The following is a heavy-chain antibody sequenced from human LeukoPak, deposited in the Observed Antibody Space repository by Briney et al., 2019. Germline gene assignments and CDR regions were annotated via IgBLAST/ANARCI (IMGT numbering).Heavy chain of an antibody. CDR2: IRYDGSNK. CDR3: AKDGVLGGYCSGGSCYPKNTGTYYYYYYMDV. Sequence: GGSLRLSCAASGFTFNNYGMHWVRQAPGKGLEWVAFIRYDGSNKYYADSVKGRFTISRDNSKNTLYLQMNSLRAEDTAVYYCAKDGVLGGYCSGGSCYPKNTGTYYYYYYMDVWGKGTTVTISS. D-gene: IGHD2-15*01. CDR1: GFTFNNYG. J-gene: IGHJ6*03. V-gene: IGHV3-30*02.